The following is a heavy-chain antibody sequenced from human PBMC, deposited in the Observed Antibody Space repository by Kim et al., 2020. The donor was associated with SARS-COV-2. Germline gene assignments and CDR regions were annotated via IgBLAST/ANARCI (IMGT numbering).Heavy chain of an antibody. J-gene: IGHJ6*02. CDR1: GFTFTSSA. D-gene: IGHD3-10*01. V-gene: IGHV1-58*01. CDR2: IVVGSGNT. CDR3: AAGFPSGVGKYYYYGMDV. Sequence: SVKVSCKASGFTFTSSAVQWVRQARGQRLEWIGWIVVGSGNTNYAQKFQERVTITRDMSTSTAYMELSSLRSEDTAVYYCAAGFPSGVGKYYYYGMDVWGQGTTVTVSS.